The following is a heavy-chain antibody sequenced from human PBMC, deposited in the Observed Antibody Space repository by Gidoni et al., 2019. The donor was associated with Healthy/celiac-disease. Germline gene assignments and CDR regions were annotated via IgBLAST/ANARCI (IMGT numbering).Heavy chain of an antibody. CDR3: ARAPHGYSNYVDAFDI. D-gene: IGHD4-4*01. J-gene: IGHJ3*02. V-gene: IGHV4-31*03. CDR1: VGSISSGGYY. CDR2: IYYSGST. Sequence: QVQLQESGPGLVKPSQTLSLTCTVSVGSISSGGYYWSWIRQHPGKGLEWIGYIYYSGSTYYNPSLKSRVTISVDTSKNQFSLKLSSVTAADTAVYYCARAPHGYSNYVDAFDIWGQGTMVTVSS.